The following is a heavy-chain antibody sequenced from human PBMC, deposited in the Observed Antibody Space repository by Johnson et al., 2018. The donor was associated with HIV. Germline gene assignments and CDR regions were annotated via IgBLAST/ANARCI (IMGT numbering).Heavy chain of an antibody. J-gene: IGHJ3*02. CDR1: GFTFSSYA. V-gene: IGHV3-30*04. Sequence: QVQLMESGGGVVQPGRSLRLSCAASGFTFSSYAMHWVRQAPGKGLEWVAVISYDGSNKYYADSVKGLFTISRDNSKNTLYLQMNSLRAEDTAVYYCARDRARDAFDIWGQGTMVTVSS. CDR3: ARDRARDAFDI. CDR2: ISYDGSNK.